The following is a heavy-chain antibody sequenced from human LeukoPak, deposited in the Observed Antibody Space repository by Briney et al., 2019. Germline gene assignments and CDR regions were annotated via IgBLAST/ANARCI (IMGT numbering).Heavy chain of an antibody. J-gene: IGHJ4*02. CDR1: GFTFSSYS. D-gene: IGHD4-23*01. V-gene: IGHV3-21*04. Sequence: GGSLRLSCAASGFTFSSYSMNWVRQAPGKGLEWVSSISSSSSYIYYADSVKGHFTISRDNSKDTLSLQMNSLRAEDTAVYYCAKDRSTVVSPTFDYWGQGTLVTVSS. CDR3: AKDRSTVVSPTFDY. CDR2: ISSSSSYI.